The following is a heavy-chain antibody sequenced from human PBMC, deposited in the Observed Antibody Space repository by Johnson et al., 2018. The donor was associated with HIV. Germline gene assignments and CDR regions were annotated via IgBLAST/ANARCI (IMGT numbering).Heavy chain of an antibody. J-gene: IGHJ3*02. Sequence: MQLVESGGGVVQPGRSLRLSCAASGFTFSDYYMSWIRQAPGQGLEWVAYSSSSGSTIYYADSVQGRFTITRDNAKHSLDLQINSLSAEDTAVYYCARDREYGVAWGWALDIWGLGTRVTVSS. CDR3: ARDREYGVAWGWALDI. D-gene: IGHD6-19*01. V-gene: IGHV3-11*04. CDR1: GFTFSDYY. CDR2: SSSSGSTI.